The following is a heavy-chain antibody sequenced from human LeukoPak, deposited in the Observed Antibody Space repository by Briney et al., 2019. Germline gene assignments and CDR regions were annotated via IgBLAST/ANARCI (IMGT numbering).Heavy chain of an antibody. CDR2: ISDSGGST. CDR3: AKDPITMLIVGLRGAFDI. V-gene: IGHV3-23*01. CDR1: GLTFSSDA. Sequence: PGGSLRLSCAASGLTFSSDAMSWVRLAPGKGLEWVSGISDSGGSTYYAASVKGRFTISRDNSKNTLFLQMNSLRAEDTAVYYCAKDPITMLIVGLRGAFDIWGQGTMVTVSS. D-gene: IGHD3-22*01. J-gene: IGHJ3*02.